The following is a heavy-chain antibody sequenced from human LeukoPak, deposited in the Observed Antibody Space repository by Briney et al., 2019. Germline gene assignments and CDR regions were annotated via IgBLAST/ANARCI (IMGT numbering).Heavy chain of an antibody. CDR1: EFSFSSYW. J-gene: IGHJ4*02. V-gene: IGHV3-74*01. CDR3: AMDINGDLFHV. Sequence: GGSLRLSCAGSEFSFSSYWMHWVRQPPEKGLEWVFSIRSDGSATAYADSVKGRFSMSTDSAKYTASLHMNSLRVEDTAMYYCAMDINGDLFHVWGQGTPVTVSS. CDR2: IRSDGSAT. D-gene: IGHD2-2*03.